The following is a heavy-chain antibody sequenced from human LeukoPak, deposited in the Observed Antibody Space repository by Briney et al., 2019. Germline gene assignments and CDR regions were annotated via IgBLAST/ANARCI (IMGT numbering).Heavy chain of an antibody. J-gene: IGHJ4*02. Sequence: SETLSLTCTVSGGSISSYYWSWTRQPPGKGLEWIGYIYYSGSTNYNPSLKSRVTISVDTSKNQFSLKLSSVTAADTAVYYCARDGYDGMDYWGQGTLVTVSS. CDR3: ARDGYDGMDY. D-gene: IGHD5-12*01. CDR2: IYYSGST. CDR1: GGSISSYY. V-gene: IGHV4-59*01.